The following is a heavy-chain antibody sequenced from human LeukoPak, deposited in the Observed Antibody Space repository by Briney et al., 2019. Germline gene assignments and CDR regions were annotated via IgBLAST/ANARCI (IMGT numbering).Heavy chain of an antibody. J-gene: IGHJ5*02. Sequence: SGPTLVNPTQTLTLTCTFSGFSPSTSGVGVAWMRQSPGQAPEWLAVTYWNDDQRYSPSLKSRLTITKDTSKNQVVLTMTNMDPADTATYHCAHNGLYHWGQGTLVTVSS. CDR1: GFSPSTSGVG. CDR3: AHNGLYH. V-gene: IGHV2-5*01. CDR2: TYWNDDQ. D-gene: IGHD2-2*03.